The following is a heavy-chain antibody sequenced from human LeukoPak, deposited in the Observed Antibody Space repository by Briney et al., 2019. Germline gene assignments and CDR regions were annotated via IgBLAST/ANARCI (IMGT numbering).Heavy chain of an antibody. D-gene: IGHD2-15*01. Sequence: SETLSLTCTVSGGSISSYYWSWIRQPPGKGLEWIGYIYYSGSTNYNTSLKSRVTISVDTSKNQFSLKLSSVTAADTAVYYCARGGRSVAATPGYYYYYYMDVWGKGTTVTVSS. V-gene: IGHV4-59*01. J-gene: IGHJ6*03. CDR1: GGSISSYY. CDR2: IYYSGST. CDR3: ARGGRSVAATPGYYYYYYMDV.